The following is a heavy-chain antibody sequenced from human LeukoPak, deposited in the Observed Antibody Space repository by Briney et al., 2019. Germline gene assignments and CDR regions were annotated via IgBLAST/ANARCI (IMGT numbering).Heavy chain of an antibody. Sequence: GGSLRLSCAASGFTVSSNYMSWVRQAPGKGLEWVSVIYSGGSTYYADSVKGRFTISRHNSKNTLYLQVNSLRAEDTAVYYCARVQAMESYYYYGMDVWGQGTTVTVSS. J-gene: IGHJ6*02. CDR2: IYSGGST. D-gene: IGHD5-18*01. CDR3: ARVQAMESYYYYGMDV. CDR1: GFTVSSNY. V-gene: IGHV3-53*04.